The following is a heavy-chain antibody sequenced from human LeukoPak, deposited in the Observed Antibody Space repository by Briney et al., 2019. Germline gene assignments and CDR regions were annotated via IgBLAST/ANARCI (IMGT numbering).Heavy chain of an antibody. CDR3: ARAVYDFTDV. V-gene: IGHV3-33*01. J-gene: IGHJ6*04. CDR1: GFTFSSYG. CDR2: IWYDGSNK. Sequence: GGSLRLSCAASGFTFSSYGMHWVRQAPGKGLEWVAVIWYDGSNKYYADSVKGRFTISRDNAKNTLYMQMNSLRGEDTAVYYCARAVYDFTDVWGKGTTVTVSS. D-gene: IGHD3-3*01.